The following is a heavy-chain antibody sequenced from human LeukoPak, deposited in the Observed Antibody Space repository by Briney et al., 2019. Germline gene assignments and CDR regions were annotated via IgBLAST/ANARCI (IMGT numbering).Heavy chain of an antibody. CDR1: GFTFSSYA. J-gene: IGHJ4*02. Sequence: GGSLRLSCAASGFTFSSYAMHWVRQAPGRGLEYVSAISSNGGSTYYANSVKGRFTISRDNSKNTLYLQMGSLRAEDMAVYYCARVERGQQPPYFDYWGQGTLVTVSS. D-gene: IGHD6-13*01. V-gene: IGHV3-64*01. CDR2: ISSNGGST. CDR3: ARVERGQQPPYFDY.